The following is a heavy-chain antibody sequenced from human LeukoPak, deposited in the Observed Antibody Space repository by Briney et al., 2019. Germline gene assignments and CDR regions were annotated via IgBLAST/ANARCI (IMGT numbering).Heavy chain of an antibody. Sequence: SETLSLTCAVSGGSFFGSHWNWIRQSPEKGLEWIGEINHSGRTNYNPSLKSRVTISVDTSKSQFFLKLTSVTAAGTAVYYCARDPTTVVTLPYYFDFWGEGALVTVSA. V-gene: IGHV4-34*01. J-gene: IGHJ4*02. CDR3: ARDPTTVVTLPYYFDF. D-gene: IGHD4-23*01. CDR2: INHSGRT. CDR1: GGSFFGSH.